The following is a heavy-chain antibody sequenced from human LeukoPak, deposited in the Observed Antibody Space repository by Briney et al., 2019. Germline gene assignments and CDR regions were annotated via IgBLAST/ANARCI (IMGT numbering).Heavy chain of an antibody. J-gene: IGHJ4*02. V-gene: IGHV3-48*01. CDR2: ISSSSSTI. Sequence: GGSLRLSCAASGFTFSSYSMNWVRQAPGKGLEWVSYISSSSSTIYYADSVKGRFTISRDNAKNSPYLQMNSLRAEDTAVYYCARAARPDYWGQGTLVTASS. CDR3: ARAARPDY. D-gene: IGHD6-6*01. CDR1: GFTFSSYS.